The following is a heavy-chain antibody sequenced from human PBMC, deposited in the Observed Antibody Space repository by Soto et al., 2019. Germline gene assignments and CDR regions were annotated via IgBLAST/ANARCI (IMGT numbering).Heavy chain of an antibody. Sequence: QVQLVESGGGVVQPGRSLRLSCAASGFTFSSYAMHWVRQAPGKGLEWVAVISYDGSNKYYADSVKGRFTISRDNSKNTLYLQMNSLRAEDTAVYYCARVSTRLRGAGFDCWGQGTLVTVSS. CDR1: GFTFSSYA. J-gene: IGHJ4*02. D-gene: IGHD3-16*01. CDR3: ARVSTRLRGAGFDC. V-gene: IGHV3-30-3*01. CDR2: ISYDGSNK.